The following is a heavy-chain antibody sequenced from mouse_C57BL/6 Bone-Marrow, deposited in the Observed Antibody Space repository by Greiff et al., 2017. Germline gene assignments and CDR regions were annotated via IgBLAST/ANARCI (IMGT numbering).Heavy chain of an antibody. CDR2: IDPSDSYT. J-gene: IGHJ4*01. V-gene: IGHV1-50*01. D-gene: IGHD3-2*02. Sequence: VQLQQPGAELVKPGASVKLSCKASGYTFTSYWMQWVKQRPGQDLEWIGEIDPSDSYTNYNQKFKGKATLTVDTSSSTAYMQLSSLTSEDSAVYYCAAQATDAMDYWGQGTSITVSA. CDR3: AAQATDAMDY. CDR1: GYTFTSYW.